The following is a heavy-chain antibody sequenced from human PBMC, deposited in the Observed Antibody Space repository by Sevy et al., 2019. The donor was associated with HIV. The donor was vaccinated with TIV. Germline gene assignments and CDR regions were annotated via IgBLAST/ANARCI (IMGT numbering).Heavy chain of an antibody. CDR3: VRYRSGYYWYFDL. J-gene: IGHJ2*01. D-gene: IGHD6-19*01. CDR2: TYYRSKWYS. CDR1: GDSVSSNSAA. V-gene: IGHV6-1*01. Sequence: SQTLSLTCAISGDSVSSNSAAWTWIRQSPSRGLEWLGRTYYRSKWYSDYADSVKRPLTITPDPSKNQISLQLHSVTPEDTAVYYCVRYRSGYYWYFDLWGRGTLVTVSS.